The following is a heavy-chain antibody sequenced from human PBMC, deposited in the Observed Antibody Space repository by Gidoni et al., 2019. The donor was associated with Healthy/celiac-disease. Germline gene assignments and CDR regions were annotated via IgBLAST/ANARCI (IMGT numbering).Heavy chain of an antibody. CDR3: ARQIPATVTISYWYFDL. D-gene: IGHD4-17*01. J-gene: IGHJ2*01. Sequence: QVQLQESGPGLVKPSETLSLTCTVSGGSISSYYWSWIRQPPGKGLEWIGYIYYSGSTNYNPSLKSRVTISVDTSKNQFSLKLSSVTAADTAVYYCARQIPATVTISYWYFDLWGRGTLVTVSS. CDR2: IYYSGST. V-gene: IGHV4-59*08. CDR1: GGSISSYY.